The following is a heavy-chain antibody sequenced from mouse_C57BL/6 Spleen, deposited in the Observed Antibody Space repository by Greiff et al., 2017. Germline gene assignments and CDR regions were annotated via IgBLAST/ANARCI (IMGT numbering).Heavy chain of an antibody. CDR3: ARADYFDY. V-gene: IGHV1-20*01. CDR1: GYSFTGYF. J-gene: IGHJ2*01. CDR2: INPYNGDT. Sequence: EVQLQQSGPELVKPGDSVKISCKASGYSFTGYFMNWVMQSHGKSLEWIGRINPYNGDTFSNQKFKGKATLTVDKSSSTAHMELRSLTSEDSAVYYCARADYFDYWGQGTTLTVSS.